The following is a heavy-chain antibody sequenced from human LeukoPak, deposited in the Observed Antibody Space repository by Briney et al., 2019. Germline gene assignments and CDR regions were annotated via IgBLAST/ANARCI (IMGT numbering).Heavy chain of an antibody. CDR3: ARDYYYDSRFDP. CDR1: GGSISSFY. V-gene: IGHV4-59*01. D-gene: IGHD3-22*01. J-gene: IGHJ5*02. CDR2: IYYSGST. Sequence: SETLSLTCTVSGGSISSFYWSWIRQPPGKGLEWIGYIYYSGSTNYNPSLKSRVTISVDTSKNQFSLKLSSVTAADTAVYYCARDYYYDSRFDPWGQGTLVTVSS.